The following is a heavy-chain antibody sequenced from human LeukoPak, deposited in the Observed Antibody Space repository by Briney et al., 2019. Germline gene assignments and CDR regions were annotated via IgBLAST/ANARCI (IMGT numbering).Heavy chain of an antibody. CDR1: GLTFSSYD. Sequence: GGTLRLSCTASGLTFSSYDMSWVRQAPGKGLEWVSSISGSGGSTYYADSGKGRFTISTDNANNTLYLHMNTLRVEDTAAYYCAKISTPGAGHYYYMDVGGKGTTVTISS. J-gene: IGHJ6*03. D-gene: IGHD7-27*01. CDR3: AKISTPGAGHYYYMDV. CDR2: ISGSGGST. V-gene: IGHV3-23*01.